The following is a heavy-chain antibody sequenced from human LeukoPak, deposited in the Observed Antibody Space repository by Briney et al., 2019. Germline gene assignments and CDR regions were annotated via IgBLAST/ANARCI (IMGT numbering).Heavy chain of an antibody. CDR1: GFTFSNYS. Sequence: PGGSLRLSCAASGFTFSNYSMNWVRQAPGRGLEWVSSISPSTRYIYYADSVRGRFTISRDNSKNTLFLQIDNLRVDDTAVYYCAKGRGKDGQNLFDYWGQGTLITVSS. V-gene: IGHV3-21*01. J-gene: IGHJ4*02. CDR2: ISPSTRYI. CDR3: AKGRGKDGQNLFDY. D-gene: IGHD5-24*01.